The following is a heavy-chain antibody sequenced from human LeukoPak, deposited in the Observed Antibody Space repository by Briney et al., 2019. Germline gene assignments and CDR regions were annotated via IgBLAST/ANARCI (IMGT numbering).Heavy chain of an antibody. CDR3: AKRPTGNNPFDY. Sequence: GGSLRLSCAASGLTFSSYWMSWVRQAPGKGLEWVANIKQDGSEKYYVDSVKGRFTISRDNAKNSLYLQMNSLRAEDTAIYYCAKRPTGNNPFDYWGQGALVTVSS. CDR2: IKQDGSEK. V-gene: IGHV3-7*03. J-gene: IGHJ4*02. CDR1: GLTFSSYW. D-gene: IGHD1/OR15-1a*01.